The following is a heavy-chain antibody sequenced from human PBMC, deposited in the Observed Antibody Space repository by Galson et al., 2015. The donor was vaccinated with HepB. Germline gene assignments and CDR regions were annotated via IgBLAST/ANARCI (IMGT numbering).Heavy chain of an antibody. CDR3: AHRRGGSYYSY. Sequence: PALVKPTQTLTLTCTFSVFSLSTSGVGVGWIRQPPGKALEWLALIYWNDDKPHIPSLKSRLTNTKDTSKNQVVLTMTNLDPVDTATYYCAHRRGGSYYSYWGQGTLVTVSS. CDR2: IYWNDDK. J-gene: IGHJ4*02. CDR1: VFSLSTSGVG. V-gene: IGHV2-5*01. D-gene: IGHD1-26*01.